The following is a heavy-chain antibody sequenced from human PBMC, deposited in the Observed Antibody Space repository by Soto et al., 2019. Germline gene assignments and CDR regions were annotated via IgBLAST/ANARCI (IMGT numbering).Heavy chain of an antibody. D-gene: IGHD6-19*01. CDR3: ARYSSGWYDYYYGMDV. CDR2: IYYSGST. V-gene: IGHV4-59*01. J-gene: IGHJ6*02. CDR1: GGSISSYY. Sequence: SETLSLTCTVSGGSISSYYWSWIRQPPGKGLEWIGYIYYSGSTNYNPSLKSRVTISVDTSKNQFSLKLSSVTAADTAVYYCARYSSGWYDYYYGMDVWGQGTTVTVSS.